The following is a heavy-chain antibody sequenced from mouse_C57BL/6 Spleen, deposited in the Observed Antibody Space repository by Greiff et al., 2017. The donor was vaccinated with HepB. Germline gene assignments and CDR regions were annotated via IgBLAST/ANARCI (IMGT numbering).Heavy chain of an antibody. CDR3: AGGYDYDGPYFDY. CDR1: GYTFTSYT. V-gene: IGHV1-4*01. Sequence: VKLQESGAELARPGASVKMSCKASGYTFTSYTMHWVKQRPGQGLEWIGYINPSSGYTKYNQKFKDKATLTADKSSSTAYMQLSSLTSEDSAVYYCAGGYDYDGPYFDYWGQGTTLTVSS. J-gene: IGHJ2*01. CDR2: INPSSGYT. D-gene: IGHD2-4*01.